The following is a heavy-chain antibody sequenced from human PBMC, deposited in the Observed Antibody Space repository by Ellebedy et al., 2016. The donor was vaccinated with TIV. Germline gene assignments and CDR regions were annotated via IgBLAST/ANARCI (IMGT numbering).Heavy chain of an antibody. D-gene: IGHD4-17*01. J-gene: IGHJ4*02. CDR1: GYSFNSYW. Sequence: GESLKISCKGSGYSFNSYWNGWVRQIPGKGLEWIGIIYHGDADTRYSPSFQGQVTISADKSISTAYLQWSSLKASDTAMYYCAMSTVTNPYFDYWGQGTLVTVSS. CDR2: IYHGDADT. V-gene: IGHV5-51*01. CDR3: AMSTVTNPYFDY.